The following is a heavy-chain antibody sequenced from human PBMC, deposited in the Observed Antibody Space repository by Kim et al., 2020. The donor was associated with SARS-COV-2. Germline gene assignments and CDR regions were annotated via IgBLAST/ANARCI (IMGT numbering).Heavy chain of an antibody. CDR1: GGSISSGGYY. V-gene: IGHV4-31*01. Sequence: SETLSLTCTVSGGSISSGGYYWSWIRQHPGKGLEWIGYIYYSGSTYYNPSLKSLVTISVDTSKNQFSLKLSSVTAADTAVYYCARVPILRIAAREKGEDAFDIWGQGKMVTVSS. D-gene: IGHD6-6*01. CDR3: ARVPILRIAAREKGEDAFDI. CDR2: IYYSGST. J-gene: IGHJ3*02.